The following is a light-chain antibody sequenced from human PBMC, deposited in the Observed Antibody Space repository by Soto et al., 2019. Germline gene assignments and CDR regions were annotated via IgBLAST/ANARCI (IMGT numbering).Light chain of an antibody. CDR2: EGI. Sequence: QSVLTQPPSASGTPGQRVTISCTGTSSDVGSYNLVSWYQQHPGKAPKLMIYEGIKRPSGVSNRFSGSKSGNTASLTISGLQAEDEADYYCCSYAGSSTYGFGTGTKLTVL. J-gene: IGLJ1*01. CDR3: CSYAGSSTYG. CDR1: SSDVGSYNL. V-gene: IGLV2-23*01.